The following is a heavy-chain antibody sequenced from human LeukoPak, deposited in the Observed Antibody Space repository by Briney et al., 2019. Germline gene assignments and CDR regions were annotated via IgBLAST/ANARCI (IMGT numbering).Heavy chain of an antibody. V-gene: IGHV3-23*01. J-gene: IGHJ4*02. CDR1: GFTFSSYA. CDR3: AITPGYSYGLYYFDY. CDR2: ISGSGGST. Sequence: SGGSLRLSCAASGFTFSSYAMSWVRQAPGKGLEWVSAISGSGGSTYYADSVKGRSTISRDNSKNTLYLQVNSLRAEDTAVYYCAITPGYSYGLYYFDYWGQGTLVTVSS. D-gene: IGHD5-18*01.